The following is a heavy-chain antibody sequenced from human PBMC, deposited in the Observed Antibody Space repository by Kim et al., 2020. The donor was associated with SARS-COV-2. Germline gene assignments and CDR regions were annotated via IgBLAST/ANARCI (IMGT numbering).Heavy chain of an antibody. Sequence: GGSLRLSCAASGFTFDDYAMHWVRQAPGKGLEWVSGISWNSGSIGYADSVKGRFTISRDNAKNSLYLQMNSLRAEDTALYYCAKDMAGYSGYEFGYWGQGTLVTVSS. CDR1: GFTFDDYA. CDR3: AKDMAGYSGYEFGY. J-gene: IGHJ4*02. D-gene: IGHD5-12*01. CDR2: ISWNSGSI. V-gene: IGHV3-9*01.